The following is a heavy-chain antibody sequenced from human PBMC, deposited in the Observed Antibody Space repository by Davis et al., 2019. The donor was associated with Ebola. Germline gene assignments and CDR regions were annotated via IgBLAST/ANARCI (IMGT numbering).Heavy chain of an antibody. CDR3: ARRDYVARAFDI. V-gene: IGHV3-21*01. CDR2: ISSSGSHI. J-gene: IGHJ3*02. CDR1: GFTFSTYT. Sequence: GESLKISCAVSGFTFSTYTMNWVRQAPGKGLEWVSSISSSGSHIYYADSVKGRFTISRDNAKNSLYLQMNSLRAEDTAVYYCARRDYVARAFDIWGQGTMVTVSS. D-gene: IGHD4-17*01.